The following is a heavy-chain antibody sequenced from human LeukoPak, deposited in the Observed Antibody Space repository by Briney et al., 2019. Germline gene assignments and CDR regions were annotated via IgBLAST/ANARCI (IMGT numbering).Heavy chain of an antibody. V-gene: IGHV4-61*05. Sequence: SETLSLTCTVSGGSISSSSYYWSWIRQPPGKGLEWIGYIYYSGSTNYNPSLKSRVTISVDTSKNQFSLKLSSLTAADTAVYYCARLTSSSSGSSFDYWGLGTLVTVSS. D-gene: IGHD6-13*01. J-gene: IGHJ4*02. CDR1: GGSISSSSYY. CDR3: ARLTSSSSGSSFDY. CDR2: IYYSGST.